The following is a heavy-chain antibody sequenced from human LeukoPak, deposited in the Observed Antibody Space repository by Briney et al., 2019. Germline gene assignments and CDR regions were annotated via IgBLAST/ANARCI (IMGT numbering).Heavy chain of an antibody. CDR2: IYYSGST. J-gene: IGHJ4*02. CDR3: ARGQGFWSGYSLDY. V-gene: IGHV4-59*01. Sequence: SETLSLTCTVSGGSISSYYWSWIRQPPGKGLEWIGYIYYSGSTNYNPSLKSRVTISVDTSKNQFSLKLSSVTAADTAVYYCARGQGFWSGYSLDYWGQGTLVTVSS. CDR1: GGSISSYY. D-gene: IGHD3-3*01.